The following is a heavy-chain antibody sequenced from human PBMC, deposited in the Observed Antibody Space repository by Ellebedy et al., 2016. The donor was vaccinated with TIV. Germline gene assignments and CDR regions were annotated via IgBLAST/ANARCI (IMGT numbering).Heavy chain of an antibody. CDR3: AHSPRNYYDSSGYPFDY. Sequence: TLSLXCTVSGGSISSYYWSWIRQPPGKALEWLALIYWNDDKRYSPSLKSRLTITKDTSKNQVVLTMTNMDPVDTATYYCAHSPRNYYDSSGYPFDYWGQGTLVTVSS. V-gene: IGHV2-5*01. D-gene: IGHD3-22*01. CDR1: GGSISSYYW. J-gene: IGHJ4*02. CDR2: IYWNDDK.